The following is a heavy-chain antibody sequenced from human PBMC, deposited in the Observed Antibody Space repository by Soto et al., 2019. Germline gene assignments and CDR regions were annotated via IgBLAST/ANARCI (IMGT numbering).Heavy chain of an antibody. J-gene: IGHJ4*02. V-gene: IGHV3-48*02. Sequence: QRLSCAASGFPFSKYSMNWVRQAPGKGLEWVSYISSNSITIYDADSVRGRFTISRDNAKNSLYLQMNSLRDEDTAMYYCAREDILGTRSFDYWGQGTLVTVSS. CDR2: ISSNSITI. CDR1: GFPFSKYS. D-gene: IGHD1-26*01. CDR3: AREDILGTRSFDY.